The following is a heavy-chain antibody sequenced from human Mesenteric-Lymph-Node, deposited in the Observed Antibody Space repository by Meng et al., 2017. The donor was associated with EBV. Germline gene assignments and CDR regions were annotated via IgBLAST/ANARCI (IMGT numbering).Heavy chain of an antibody. CDR1: GSTFSAYY. CDR3: AMSLWFGEAYFDY. Sequence: QVPLVHSVAEAKNPGASVKVSFHASGSTFSAYYLHWLRQAPGQGLEWMGVINPGAGNTWYAQRFQDRVSMTRDASTSTVYMDLISLTSEDTAVYYCAMSLWFGEAYFDYWGQGTLVTVSS. V-gene: IGHV1-46*01. CDR2: INPGAGNT. D-gene: IGHD3-10*01. J-gene: IGHJ4*02.